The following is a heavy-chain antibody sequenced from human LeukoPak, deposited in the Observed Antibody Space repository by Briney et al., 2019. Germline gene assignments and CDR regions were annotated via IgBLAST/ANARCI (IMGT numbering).Heavy chain of an antibody. J-gene: IGHJ4*02. CDR1: SGSLSSGSYY. CDR2: IYTSGST. Sequence: NPSETLSLTCTVSSGSLSSGSYYWSWIRQPAGKGLEWIGRIYTSGSTDYNPSLKSRVTISVDTSKNQFSLKLSSVTAADTAVYYCARDFRVYTNGWYYFDYWGQGTLVTVSS. D-gene: IGHD6-19*01. V-gene: IGHV4-61*02. CDR3: ARDFRVYTNGWYYFDY.